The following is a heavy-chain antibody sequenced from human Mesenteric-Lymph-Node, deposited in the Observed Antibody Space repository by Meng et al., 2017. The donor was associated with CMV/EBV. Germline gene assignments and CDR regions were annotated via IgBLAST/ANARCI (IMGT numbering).Heavy chain of an antibody. D-gene: IGHD3-3*01. CDR1: GFTFSSYA. J-gene: IGHJ4*02. CDR2: ISYDGSNK. CDR3: TTERVYDFWSGYYNLMDY. Sequence: GESLKISCAASGFTFSSYAMHWVRQAPGKGLEWVAVISYDGSNKYYADSVKGRFTISRDNSKNTLYLQMNSLKTEDTAVYYCTTERVYDFWSGYYNLMDYWGQGTLVTVSS. V-gene: IGHV3-30-3*01.